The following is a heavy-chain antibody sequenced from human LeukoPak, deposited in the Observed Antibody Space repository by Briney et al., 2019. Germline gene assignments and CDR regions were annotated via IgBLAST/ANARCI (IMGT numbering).Heavy chain of an antibody. CDR1: GFTFSSYA. CDR3: AKGIAASGTRSLDY. D-gene: IGHD6-13*01. Sequence: PGGSLRLSCAASGFTFSSYAMSWVRQAPGKGLEWVSAISGSGSGTYYADSVKGRLTISRDNSKNTLYLQMSSLRAEDTAVYYCAKGIAASGTRSLDYWGQGTLVTVSS. V-gene: IGHV3-23*01. CDR2: ISGSGSGT. J-gene: IGHJ4*02.